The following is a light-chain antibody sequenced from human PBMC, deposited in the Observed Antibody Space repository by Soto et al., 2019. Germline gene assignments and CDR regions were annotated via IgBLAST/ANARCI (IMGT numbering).Light chain of an antibody. V-gene: IGKV3-20*01. CDR1: QSVSSNY. J-gene: IGKJ1*01. CDR3: QHYGSSPWT. CDR2: GAS. Sequence: EIVLTQSPGTLSLSPGERATLSCRASQSVSSNYLAWYQQKPGQAPRLLSYGASSRATVIPDMFSGSGSGTFFTLTISILEPEDFAVYYCQHYGSSPWTFGQGTKVEIK.